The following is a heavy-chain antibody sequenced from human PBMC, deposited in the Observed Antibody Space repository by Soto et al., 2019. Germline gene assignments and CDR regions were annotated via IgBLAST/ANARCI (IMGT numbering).Heavy chain of an antibody. CDR1: GFTFSDYY. CDR2: ISSSGSTI. D-gene: IGHD2-15*01. J-gene: IGHJ6*02. Sequence: QVQLVESGGGLVKPGGSLRLSCAASGFTFSDYYMSWIRQAPGKGLEWVSYISSSGSTIYYADSVKGRFTISRDNAKNSLYLQMNSLRAEDTAVYYCARDIVEWPPEGPYYYYYGMDVWGQGTTVTVSS. CDR3: ARDIVEWPPEGPYYYYYGMDV. V-gene: IGHV3-11*01.